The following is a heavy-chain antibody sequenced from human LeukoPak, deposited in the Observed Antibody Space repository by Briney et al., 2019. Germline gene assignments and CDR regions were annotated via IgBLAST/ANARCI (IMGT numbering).Heavy chain of an antibody. CDR2: ISSSSSYI. CDR1: GFTFSNAW. J-gene: IGHJ3*02. CDR3: ARECMDTAMVDAFDI. Sequence: GGSLRLSCAASGFTFSNAWMSWVRQAPGKGLEWVSSISSSSSYIYYADSVKGRFTISRDNAKNSLYLQVNSLRAEDTAVYYCARECMDTAMVDAFDIWGQGTMVTVSS. V-gene: IGHV3-21*01. D-gene: IGHD5-18*01.